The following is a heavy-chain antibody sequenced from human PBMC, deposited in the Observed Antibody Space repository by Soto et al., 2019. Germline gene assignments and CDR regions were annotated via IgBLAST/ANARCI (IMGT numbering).Heavy chain of an antibody. V-gene: IGHV4-4*02. CDR3: ARYPGTTVGGVI. CDR1: GGSIYGSNW. CDR2: IFHSGST. J-gene: IGHJ3*02. D-gene: IGHD3-16*01. Sequence: SETLTLTCSLSGGSIYGSNWWSWVRQPPGKGLEWIGEIFHSGSTHYNPSLKSRVTMSVDKSKNQFSLILSAVTAADTAVYYCARYPGTTVGGVIWGQGTMVTVSS.